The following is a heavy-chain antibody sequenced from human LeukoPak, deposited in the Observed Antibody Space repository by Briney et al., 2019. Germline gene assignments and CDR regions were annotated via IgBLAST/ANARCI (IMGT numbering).Heavy chain of an antibody. CDR1: GGSISTFS. CDR2: YFSTAT. Sequence: SETLPLTCTVSGGSISTFSWSWVRQTPDRGLEWIGSYFSTATKSNPSLGRRVAISVDTSKNQLFLRLRSLTPADTASYYCARDTSVASGMQYWGPGTLVTVSS. D-gene: IGHD6-19*01. CDR3: ARDTSVASGMQY. J-gene: IGHJ4*02. V-gene: IGHV4-59*01.